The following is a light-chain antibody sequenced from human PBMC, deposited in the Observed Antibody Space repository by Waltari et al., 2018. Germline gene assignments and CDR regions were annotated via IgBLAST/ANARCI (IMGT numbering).Light chain of an antibody. J-gene: IGKJ1*01. CDR1: QSLLDSEDGNTY. V-gene: IGKV2-40*01. CDR3: IQGIEYPPT. Sequence: DIVMTQTPLSLPVTLAEPASISCRSSQSLLDSEDGNTYLDWYLQKPGQSPQLLIYEVSNRASGVPDRFSGSGSDTHFTLKISRVEAEDIGVYYCIQGIEYPPTFGQWTKVEIK. CDR2: EVS.